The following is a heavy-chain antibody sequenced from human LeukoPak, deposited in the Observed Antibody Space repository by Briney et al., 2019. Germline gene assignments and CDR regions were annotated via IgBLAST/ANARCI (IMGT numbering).Heavy chain of an antibody. CDR3: ARARGTVAIDY. CDR1: GGSFSGYY. D-gene: IGHD5-12*01. V-gene: IGHV4-34*01. CDR2: INNSGST. Sequence: PSETLSLTCAAYGGSFSGYYWTWIRQPPGKGLEWIGDINNSGSTNCNPSLKSRVTVSVDTSKNQFSLKPASVTAADTAVYYCARARGTVAIDYWGQGTLVTVSS. J-gene: IGHJ4*02.